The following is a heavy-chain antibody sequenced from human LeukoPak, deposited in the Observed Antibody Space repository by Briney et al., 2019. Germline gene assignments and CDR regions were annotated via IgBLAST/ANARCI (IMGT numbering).Heavy chain of an antibody. Sequence: GGSLRLSCAASGFSFSAYGMHWVRQAPGKGLEYVSAINSNGGSTYYANSVKGRFTISRDNSKNTLYLQMGSLRAEDMAVYYCAREGSYGDSDYWGQGTLVTVSS. CDR2: INSNGGST. J-gene: IGHJ4*02. D-gene: IGHD5-18*01. V-gene: IGHV3-64*01. CDR3: AREGSYGDSDY. CDR1: GFSFSAYG.